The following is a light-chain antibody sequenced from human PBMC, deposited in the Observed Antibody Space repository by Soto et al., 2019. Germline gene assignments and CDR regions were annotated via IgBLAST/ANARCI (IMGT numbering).Light chain of an antibody. CDR2: DVS. Sequence: QFGITQPSSVSGSPGQSITISCTGTSSDVGGYNYVSWYQQHPGKAPKLMIYDVSNRPSGVSNRFSGSKSGNTASLTISGLQAEDEADYYCSSYTSSSTLGFGTGTKVTVL. J-gene: IGLJ1*01. CDR3: SSYTSSSTLG. V-gene: IGLV2-14*01. CDR1: SSDVGGYNY.